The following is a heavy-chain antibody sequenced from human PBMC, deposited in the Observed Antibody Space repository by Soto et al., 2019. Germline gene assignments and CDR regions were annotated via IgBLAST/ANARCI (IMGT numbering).Heavy chain of an antibody. CDR2: TYYSGST. J-gene: IGHJ4*02. D-gene: IGHD6-6*01. V-gene: IGHV4-59*01. Sequence: QVQLQESGPGLVKPSETLSLTCTVSGGSISSYYWSWIRQPPGKGLEWIGYTYYSGSTNYNPSLKSRVTISVDTSKNQFSLKLSSVTAADTAVYYCARLTTGIAARARGNFDYWGQGTLVTVSS. CDR1: GGSISSYY. CDR3: ARLTTGIAARARGNFDY.